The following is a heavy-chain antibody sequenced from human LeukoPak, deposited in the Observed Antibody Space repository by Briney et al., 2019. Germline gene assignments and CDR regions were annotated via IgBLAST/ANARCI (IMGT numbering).Heavy chain of an antibody. J-gene: IGHJ5*02. CDR3: ARLQTVSFYGSGSYRWFDP. CDR1: GSSISSYY. CDR2: IYYSGST. V-gene: IGHV4-59*08. Sequence: SETLSLTCTVSGSSISSYYWSWIRQPPGKGLEWIGYIYYSGSTNYNPSLKSRVTVSVDTSKNQFSLKLSSVTAADTAVYYCARLQTVSFYGSGSYRWFDPWGQGTLVTVSS. D-gene: IGHD3-10*01.